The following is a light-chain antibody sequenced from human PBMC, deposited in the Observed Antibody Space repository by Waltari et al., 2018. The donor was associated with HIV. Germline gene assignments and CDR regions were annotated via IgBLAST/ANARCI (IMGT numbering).Light chain of an antibody. CDR2: DTS. CDR3: LLSYSGARI. CDR1: TGAVPSGHS. Sequence: QAVVTQEPSLTVSPGGTVTLTCGPSTGAVPSGHSPSWFQQKPGQAPRTLIFDTSNKHSWTPARFSGSLLGGKAALTPSGAQPEDEAEYYCLLSYSGARIFGGGTKLTVL. V-gene: IGLV7-46*01. J-gene: IGLJ2*01.